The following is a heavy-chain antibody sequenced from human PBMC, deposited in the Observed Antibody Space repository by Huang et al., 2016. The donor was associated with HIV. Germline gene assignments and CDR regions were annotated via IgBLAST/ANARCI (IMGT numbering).Heavy chain of an antibody. J-gene: IGHJ4*02. V-gene: IGHV4-34*01. CDR3: ARAPHYGSGSYYY. Sequence: QVQLHQWGAGLLKPSETLSLTCAVYGGSFSGYYWSWLRQPPGKGLEWIGEITHSGSTNYNPSLNSRVTIAEETSKNQFSLKLSSVTAADTAVYYCARAPHYGSGSYYYWGQGTLVTVSS. CDR1: GGSFSGYY. CDR2: ITHSGST. D-gene: IGHD3-10*01.